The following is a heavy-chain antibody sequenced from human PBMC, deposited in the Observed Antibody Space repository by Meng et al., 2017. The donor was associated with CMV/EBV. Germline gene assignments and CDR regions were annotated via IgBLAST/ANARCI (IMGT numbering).Heavy chain of an antibody. J-gene: IGHJ5*02. CDR2: IYYSGST. CDR1: GGSISSSSYY. V-gene: IGHV4-39*07. D-gene: IGHD6-6*01. CDR3: ARSIAARPYRYNWFDP. Sequence: QRQPQESGPGLVKPSATLSLTCTVPGGSISSSSYYWGWIRQPPGKGLEWIGSIYYSGSTYYNPSLKSRVTISVDTSKNQFSLKLSSVTAADTAVYYCARSIAARPYRYNWFDPWGQGTLVTVSS.